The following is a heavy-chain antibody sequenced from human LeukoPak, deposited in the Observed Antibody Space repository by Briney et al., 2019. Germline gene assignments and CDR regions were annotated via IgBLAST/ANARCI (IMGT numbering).Heavy chain of an antibody. Sequence: PGGSLRLSCAASGFTFDDYAMHWVRQAPGKGLEWVSGISWNSGSIGYADSVKGRFTISRDNAKNSLYLQMNSLRAEDTALYYCAKGPHYDILTGYQGWGQGTLVTVSS. D-gene: IGHD3-9*01. V-gene: IGHV3-9*01. CDR3: AKGPHYDILTGYQG. CDR2: ISWNSGSI. CDR1: GFTFDDYA. J-gene: IGHJ4*02.